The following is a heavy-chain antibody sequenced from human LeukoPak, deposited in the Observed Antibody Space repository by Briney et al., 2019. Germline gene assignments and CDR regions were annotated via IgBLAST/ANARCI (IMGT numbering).Heavy chain of an antibody. J-gene: IGHJ4*02. V-gene: IGHV1-8*02. CDR2: MNPNSGNT. CDR1: GGTFSSYA. CDR3: ARGGRRYFDY. Sequence: GASVKVSCKASGGTFSSYAISWVRQAPGQGLEWMGWMNPNSGNTGYAQKFQGRVTMTRNTSISTAYMELSSLRSEDTAVYYCARGGRRYFDYWGQGTLVTVSS.